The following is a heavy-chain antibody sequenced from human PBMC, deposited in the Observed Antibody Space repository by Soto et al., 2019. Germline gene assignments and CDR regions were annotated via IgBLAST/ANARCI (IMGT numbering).Heavy chain of an antibody. CDR1: GYTFTTYA. D-gene: IGHD3-10*01. J-gene: IGHJ4*01. V-gene: IGHV1-3*01. CDR3: ARGRGVRGVQTSVPPEF. Sequence: ASVKVSCKTSGYTFTTYAMHWVRQAPGQRLEWMGWINAGGGDTKYSQRFQGRVTISRDTTASTVYMELSSLTPEDTALYYCARGRGVRGVQTSVPPEFWGPGTLVTVFS. CDR2: INAGGGDT.